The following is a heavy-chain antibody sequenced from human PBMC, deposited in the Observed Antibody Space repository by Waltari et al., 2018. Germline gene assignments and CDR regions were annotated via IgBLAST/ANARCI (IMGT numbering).Heavy chain of an antibody. CDR3: ARGARRTTVTTGWWYFDL. D-gene: IGHD4-17*01. CDR1: GFSYSMYW. V-gene: IGHV3-74*01. J-gene: IGHJ2*01. Sequence: EVQLVESGGGVVQPGGSLGLSCAASGFSYSMYWMHWVRQAPGKGWVWVSRSNSDGSSTSYADSGKGRFTISKDNAKNTVYLQMNSLRAEDTAIYYCARGARRTTVTTGWWYFDLWGRGTLVTVSS. CDR2: SNSDGSST.